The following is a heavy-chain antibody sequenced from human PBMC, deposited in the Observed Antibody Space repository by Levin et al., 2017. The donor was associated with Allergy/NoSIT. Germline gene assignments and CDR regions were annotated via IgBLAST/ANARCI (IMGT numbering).Heavy chain of an antibody. Sequence: GESLKISCAASGFTFSSYEMNWVRRAPGKGLEWVSYISSTGSTIYSADSVKGRFTISRDNAKNSLYLHMNSLRAEDTAVYYCARQLGKFWSGYNYFDYWGHGTLVTVSS. CDR2: ISSTGSTI. CDR1: GFTFSSYE. J-gene: IGHJ4*01. D-gene: IGHD3-3*01. V-gene: IGHV3-48*03. CDR3: ARQLGKFWSGYNYFDY.